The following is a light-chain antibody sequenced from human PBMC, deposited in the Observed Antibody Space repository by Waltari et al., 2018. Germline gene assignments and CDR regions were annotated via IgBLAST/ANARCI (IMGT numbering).Light chain of an antibody. CDR2: RNN. CDR3: TTWDDSLSGYV. Sequence: QSVLTQPPSASGTPGQRVTISCSGSSSNIGSNYISWYQQLPGTAPKLLIYRNNQRPSWVPDRFSGSKSGTSASLAISGLRSEDEADYYCTTWDDSLSGYVFGTGTKVTVL. J-gene: IGLJ1*01. V-gene: IGLV1-47*01. CDR1: SSNIGSNY.